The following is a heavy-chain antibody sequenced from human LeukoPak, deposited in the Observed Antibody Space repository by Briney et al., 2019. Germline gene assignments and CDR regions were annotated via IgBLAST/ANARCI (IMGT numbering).Heavy chain of an antibody. CDR2: IHYVGST. Sequence: SETLSLTCTVSGASITSGAYYWSWIRQHPGEGLGWIGYIHYVGSTAYSPSLKSRGAISLDRSKNQFSLKLSSVTAADTAVYYCARHSRSSSYFDYWGQGTLVTVSS. J-gene: IGHJ4*02. D-gene: IGHD6-6*01. CDR3: ARHSRSSSYFDY. V-gene: IGHV4-31*03. CDR1: GASITSGAYY.